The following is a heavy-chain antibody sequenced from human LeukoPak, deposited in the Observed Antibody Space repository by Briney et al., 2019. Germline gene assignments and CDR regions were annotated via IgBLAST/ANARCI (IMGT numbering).Heavy chain of an antibody. CDR1: GGSISSSSYY. CDR2: IYYSGST. V-gene: IGHV4-39*01. D-gene: IGHD6-19*01. J-gene: IGHJ4*02. CDR3: ARHYGSGWYGEFDY. Sequence: SETLSLTCTVSGGSISSSSYYWGWIRQPPGKGPEWIGSIYYSGSTYYNPSLKSRVTISVVTSKNQFSLKLSSVTAADTAVYYCARHYGSGWYGEFDYWGQGTLVTVSS.